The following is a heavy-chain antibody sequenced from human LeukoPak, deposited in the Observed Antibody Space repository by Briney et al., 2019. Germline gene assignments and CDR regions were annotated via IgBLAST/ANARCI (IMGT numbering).Heavy chain of an antibody. CDR2: INHSGST. CDR1: GGSFSGYY. D-gene: IGHD3-22*01. V-gene: IGHV4-34*01. J-gene: IGHJ6*02. CDR3: ARGRWGSSGYYYYYGMDV. Sequence: SETLSLTCAVYGGSFSGYYWSWIRQPPGKGLEWFGEINHSGSTNYNPSLKSRVTISVDTSKNQFSLKLSSVTAADTAVYYCARGRWGSSGYYYYYGMDVWGQGTTVTVSS.